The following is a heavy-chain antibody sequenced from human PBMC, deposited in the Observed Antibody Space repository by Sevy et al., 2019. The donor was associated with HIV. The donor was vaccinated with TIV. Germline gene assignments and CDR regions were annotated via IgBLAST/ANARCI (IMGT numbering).Heavy chain of an antibody. D-gene: IGHD3-10*01. V-gene: IGHV3-23*01. Sequence: GGSLRLSCAASGFTFSSYAMSWVRQAPGKGLEWVSAISGSGGSTYYADSVKGRFTISRDNSKNTLYLQMNSLRAEDTAVYYCAKGIYYGSGSRWYYFDYWGPGTLVTVSS. J-gene: IGHJ4*02. CDR2: ISGSGGST. CDR1: GFTFSSYA. CDR3: AKGIYYGSGSRWYYFDY.